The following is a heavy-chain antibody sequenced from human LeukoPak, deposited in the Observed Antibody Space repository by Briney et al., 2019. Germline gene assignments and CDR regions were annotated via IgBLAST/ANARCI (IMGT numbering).Heavy chain of an antibody. Sequence: SVKVSCKASGGTFSSYAISWVRQAPGQGLEWMGGIIPIFGTANYAQKFQGRVTITTDESTSTAYMELSGLRSEDTAVYYCARGPFHGDYPLDAAFDIWGQGTMVTVSS. J-gene: IGHJ3*02. CDR3: ARGPFHGDYPLDAAFDI. D-gene: IGHD4-17*01. V-gene: IGHV1-69*05. CDR2: IIPIFGTA. CDR1: GGTFSSYA.